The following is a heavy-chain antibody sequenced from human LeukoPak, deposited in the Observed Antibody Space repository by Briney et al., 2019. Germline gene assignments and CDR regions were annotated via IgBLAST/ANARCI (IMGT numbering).Heavy chain of an antibody. Sequence: PGGSLTLSCAASGFTFDNYAMHWVRQAPGKGLEWVSGISWNSGSIGYADSVKGRFTISRDNAKNSLYLQMNSLRPEDMALYYCAKGLTILGPPLDVWGKGTTVTVSS. V-gene: IGHV3-9*03. CDR3: AKGLTILGPPLDV. CDR2: ISWNSGSI. CDR1: GFTFDNYA. J-gene: IGHJ6*04. D-gene: IGHD4/OR15-4a*01.